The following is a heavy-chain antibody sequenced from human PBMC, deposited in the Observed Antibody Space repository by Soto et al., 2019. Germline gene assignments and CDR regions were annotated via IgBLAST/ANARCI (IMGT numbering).Heavy chain of an antibody. J-gene: IGHJ5*02. D-gene: IGHD2-2*02. CDR2: MSSSGGSI. Sequence: EVQLVESGGGLVQPGGSLRLSSAGSGFTFNSHERTWVRQAPGKGLEWISSMSSSGGSIYYADSVKGRFTVSRDNAKNSLYLQMNSLRAEDTAVYYCARSWGLYCSTSRCYSPWFDPWGRGTLVTVSS. CDR3: ARSWGLYCSTSRCYSPWFDP. CDR1: GFTFNSHE. V-gene: IGHV3-48*03.